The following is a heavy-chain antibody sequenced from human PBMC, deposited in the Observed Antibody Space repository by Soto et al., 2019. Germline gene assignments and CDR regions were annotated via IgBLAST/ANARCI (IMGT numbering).Heavy chain of an antibody. CDR1: GGSISSYY. CDR2: IYYSGST. J-gene: IGHJ5*02. Sequence: SETLSLTCTVSGGSISSYYWSWIRQTPGKGLEWIGYIYYSGSTNYNPSLKSRVTISVDTSKNQFSLKLSSVTAADTAVYYCARDHLGYCSGGSCYSAWFDPWGQGTLVTVSS. V-gene: IGHV4-59*01. CDR3: ARDHLGYCSGGSCYSAWFDP. D-gene: IGHD2-15*01.